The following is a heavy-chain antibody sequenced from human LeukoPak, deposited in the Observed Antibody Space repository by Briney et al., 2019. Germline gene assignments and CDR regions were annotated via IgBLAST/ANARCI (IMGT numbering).Heavy chain of an antibody. V-gene: IGHV4-4*07. D-gene: IGHD6-13*01. Sequence: SETLSLTCTVSGGSISSYYWSWFRQPAGKGLEWIGRIYTSGSTNYNPSLKSRVTMSVDTSKNQFSLKLSSVTAADTAVYYCARDRVGYSSSFGYYYYYMDVWGKGTTVTISS. CDR1: GGSISSYY. J-gene: IGHJ6*03. CDR2: IYTSGST. CDR3: ARDRVGYSSSFGYYYYYMDV.